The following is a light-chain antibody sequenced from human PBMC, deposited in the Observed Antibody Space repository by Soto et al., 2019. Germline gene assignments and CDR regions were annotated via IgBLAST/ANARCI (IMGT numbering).Light chain of an antibody. J-gene: IGKJ1*01. CDR2: GAS. CDR1: QDISSN. CDR3: QQYDNWPRP. Sequence: EIVMTQSPTTLSVSPGERGTLSCRASQDISSNLAWYQQKPGQTPRLLIHGASTRATGIPARFSGSGSGTRFTLTIASLQSEDFAVYYCQQYDNWPRPFGQGTKVDIX. V-gene: IGKV3-15*01.